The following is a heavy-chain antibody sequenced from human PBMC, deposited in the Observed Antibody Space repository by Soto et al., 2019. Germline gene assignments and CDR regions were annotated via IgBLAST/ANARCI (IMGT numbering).Heavy chain of an antibody. CDR1: GFTLSIYA. Sequence: GSLRLSCAASGFTLSIYAMSWVRQAPGKGLEWVSGIGGSGGTTYYADSVKGRFTVSRDNSKDTLNLQMNSLRAEDTAIYYCAKTPRQWLVYVDYWGQGTLVTVSS. J-gene: IGHJ4*02. CDR3: AKTPRQWLVYVDY. V-gene: IGHV3-23*01. D-gene: IGHD6-19*01. CDR2: IGGSGGTT.